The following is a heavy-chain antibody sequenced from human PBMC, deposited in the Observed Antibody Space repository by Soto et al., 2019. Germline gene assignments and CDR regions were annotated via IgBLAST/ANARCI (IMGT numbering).Heavy chain of an antibody. J-gene: IGHJ6*02. D-gene: IGHD3-16*01. Sequence: EVQLVESGGGLVQPGGSLRLSCAGSGFTLSDHYIDWVRQAPGKGLEWVSSISGSGGNTNYADSVKGRFTVSRDNSKRTLSLQMNSLTEEDTAIYYCAKGLRRLLRTQYYYGLDVWGRGTTVTVSS. V-gene: IGHV3-23*04. CDR3: AKGLRRLLRTQYYYGLDV. CDR2: ISGSGGNT. CDR1: GFTLSDHY.